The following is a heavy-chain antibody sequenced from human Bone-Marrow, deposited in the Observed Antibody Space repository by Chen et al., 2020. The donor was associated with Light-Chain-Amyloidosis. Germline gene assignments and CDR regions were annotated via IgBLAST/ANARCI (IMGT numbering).Heavy chain of an antibody. Sequence: QVQLQQWGAGLLKPSETLSLTCEVQGGSFSGYYWSWVRQSPGKGLEWIGEIHHSGSTSYNPSLKSRVTRSLETSKNLFSLELTSVTAADTAVYFCARGMSSLYCSGGSCLPMGLGLDYWGQGTQVTVSS. CDR2: IHHSGST. V-gene: IGHV4-34*01. D-gene: IGHD2-15*01. CDR1: GGSFSGYY. J-gene: IGHJ4*02. CDR3: ARGMSSLYCSGGSCLPMGLGLDY.